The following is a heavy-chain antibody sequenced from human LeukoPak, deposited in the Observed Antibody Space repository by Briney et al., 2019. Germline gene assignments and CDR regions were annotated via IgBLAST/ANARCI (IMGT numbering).Heavy chain of an antibody. CDR2: IYYSGST. CDR3: ARADPIAAAGYLDY. D-gene: IGHD6-13*01. CDR1: GGSISSYY. Sequence: PSETLSLTCTVSGGSISSYYWSWIRQPPGKGLEWIGYIYYSGSTNYNPSLKSRVTISVDTSKNQFSLKLSSVTAADTAVYYCARADPIAAAGYLDYWGQGTLVTVSS. V-gene: IGHV4-59*01. J-gene: IGHJ4*02.